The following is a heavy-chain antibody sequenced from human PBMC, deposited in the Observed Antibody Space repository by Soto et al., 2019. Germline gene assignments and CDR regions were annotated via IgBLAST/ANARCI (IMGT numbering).Heavy chain of an antibody. J-gene: IGHJ3*01. Sequence: EVQFLESGGGVARPGGSLRLSCVASGLRFANYAMTWVRQPPGKPLEWVAGIAGRRGVTYTDTVRDPFTISRDNSKNTVYLQQDNLRVDDTAVYYCGNDPNGDRFGAFDFWGQGTTVIVS. CDR2: IAGRRGVT. D-gene: IGHD4-17*01. CDR1: GLRFANYA. V-gene: IGHV3-23*01. CDR3: GNDPNGDRFGAFDF.